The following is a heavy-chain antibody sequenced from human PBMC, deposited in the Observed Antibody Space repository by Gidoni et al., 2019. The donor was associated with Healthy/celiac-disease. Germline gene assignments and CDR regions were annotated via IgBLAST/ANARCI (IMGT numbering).Heavy chain of an antibody. V-gene: IGHV3-30*18. J-gene: IGHJ4*02. D-gene: IGHD6-13*01. CDR3: AKEERKGIAAAGMGY. Sequence: QVQLVESGGGVVQPGRSLRLSCAASGFTFSSYGMHWVRQAPGKGLAWVAVISYDGSNKYYADSVKGRFTISRDNSKNTLYLQMNSLRAEDTAVYYCAKEERKGIAAAGMGYWGQGTLVTVSS. CDR1: GFTFSSYG. CDR2: ISYDGSNK.